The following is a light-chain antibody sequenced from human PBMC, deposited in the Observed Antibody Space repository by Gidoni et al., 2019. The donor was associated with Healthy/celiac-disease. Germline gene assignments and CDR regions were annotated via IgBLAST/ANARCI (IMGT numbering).Light chain of an antibody. Sequence: NFMLTPPHSVSESPGKTVTISCTRSSGSIASNYVQWYQQRPGSAPTTVIYEDNQRPSGVPDRFSGSIDSSSNSASLTISGLKTEDEADYYCQSYDSNNHWVFGGGTKLTVL. CDR3: QSYDSNNHWV. J-gene: IGLJ3*02. V-gene: IGLV6-57*03. CDR1: SGSIASNY. CDR2: EDN.